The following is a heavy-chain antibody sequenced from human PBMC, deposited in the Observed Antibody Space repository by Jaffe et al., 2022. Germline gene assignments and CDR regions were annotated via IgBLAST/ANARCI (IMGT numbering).Heavy chain of an antibody. CDR3: AKAISDGDYWYFDY. D-gene: IGHD4-17*01. CDR2: ISWDGGST. V-gene: IGHV3-43D*04. Sequence: EVQLVESGGVVVQPGGSLRLSCAASGFTFDDYAMHWVRQAPGKGLEWVSLISWDGGSTYYADSVKGRFTISRDNSKNSLYLQMNSLRAEDTALYYCAKAISDGDYWYFDYWGQGTLVTVSS. CDR1: GFTFDDYA. J-gene: IGHJ4*02.